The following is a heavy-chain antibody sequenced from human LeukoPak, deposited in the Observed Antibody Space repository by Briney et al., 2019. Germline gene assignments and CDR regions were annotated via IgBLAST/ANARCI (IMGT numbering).Heavy chain of an antibody. CDR1: GFTFSSYE. CDR3: AREDCSGGSCYEGNWFDP. V-gene: IGHV3-7*01. Sequence: PGGSLRLSCAASGFTFSSYEMNWVRQAPGKGLEWVANIKQNGSEKYYVDSVKGRFTISRDNAKNSLYLQMNSLRAEDTAVYYCAREDCSGGSCYEGNWFDPWGQGTLVTVSS. J-gene: IGHJ5*02. CDR2: IKQNGSEK. D-gene: IGHD2-15*01.